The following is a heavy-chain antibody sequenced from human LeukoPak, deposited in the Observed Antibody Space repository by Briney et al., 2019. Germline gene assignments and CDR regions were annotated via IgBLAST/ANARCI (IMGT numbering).Heavy chain of an antibody. CDR1: GFTFSSYA. CDR2: ISRNGGST. J-gene: IGHJ5*02. V-gene: IGHV3-64D*06. CDR3: VKDLGELAAAGRDP. Sequence: GGSLRLSCSASGFTFSSYAMHWVRQAPGKGLEYVSAISRNGGSTYYADSVKGRFTISRDNSKNTLYLQMSSLRAEDTAVYYCVKDLGELAAAGRDPWGQGTLVTVSS. D-gene: IGHD6-13*01.